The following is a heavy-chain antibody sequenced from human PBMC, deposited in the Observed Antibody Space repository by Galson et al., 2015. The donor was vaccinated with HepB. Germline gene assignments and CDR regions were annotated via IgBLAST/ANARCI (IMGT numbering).Heavy chain of an antibody. J-gene: IGHJ4*02. CDR3: ASGLNDYVWGSYRYYPY. CDR2: IIPIFGTA. Sequence: SVKVSCKASGGTFSSYAISWVRQAPGQGLEWMGGIIPIFGTANYAQKFQGRVTITADESTSTAYMELSSLRSEDTAVHYCASGLNDYVWGSYRYYPYWGQGTLVTVSS. V-gene: IGHV1-69*13. D-gene: IGHD3-16*02. CDR1: GGTFSSYA.